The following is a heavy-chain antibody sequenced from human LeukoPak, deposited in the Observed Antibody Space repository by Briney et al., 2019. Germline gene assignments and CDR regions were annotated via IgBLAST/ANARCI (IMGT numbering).Heavy chain of an antibody. CDR3: ARSDIWGSYRFLDY. CDR1: GASISNYY. J-gene: IGHJ4*02. D-gene: IGHD3-16*02. Sequence: SETLSLTCTVSGASISNYYWSWIRQSPGKGLEWIRYMLYSGSTNQNPSLRSQVTISVDTSKNQVSLKLSSVTAADTAVYYCARSDIWGSYRFLDYWGQGALVTVSS. CDR2: MLYSGST. V-gene: IGHV4-59*08.